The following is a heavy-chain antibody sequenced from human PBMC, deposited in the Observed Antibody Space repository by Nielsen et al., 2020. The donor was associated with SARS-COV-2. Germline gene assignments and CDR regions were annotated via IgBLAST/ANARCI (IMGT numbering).Heavy chain of an antibody. CDR3: AKDQEWLANLDY. CDR2: IYSGGST. D-gene: IGHD6-19*01. CDR1: GFTVSSNY. J-gene: IGHJ4*02. V-gene: IGHV3-53*05. Sequence: GGSLRLSCAASGFTVSSNYMSWVRQAPGKGLEWVSVIYSGGSTYYADSVKGRFTISRDDSESTLYLQMNGLRTEDTAVYYCAKDQEWLANLDYWGQGTLVTVSS.